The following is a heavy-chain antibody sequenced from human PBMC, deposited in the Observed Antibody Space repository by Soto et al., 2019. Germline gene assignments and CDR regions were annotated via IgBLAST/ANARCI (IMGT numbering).Heavy chain of an antibody. CDR3: ACWGHIVPVAPSEFDR. CDR1: GFPFTNYW. CDR2: ISPDGSDV. D-gene: IGHD2-8*02. Sequence: VSLRLSCAASGFPFTNYWMNWVRQTPGKGLMWVSRISPDGSDVGYADSVEGRFTVSRDNAKNTLYLQMHSLRAEDTAMYYCACWGHIVPVAPSEFDRWGQGTLVTGSS. J-gene: IGHJ4*02. V-gene: IGHV3-74*01.